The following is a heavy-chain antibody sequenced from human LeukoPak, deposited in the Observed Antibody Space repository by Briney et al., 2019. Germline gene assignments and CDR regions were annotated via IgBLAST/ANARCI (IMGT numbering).Heavy chain of an antibody. CDR2: ISYDGSNK. D-gene: IGHD3/OR15-3a*01. V-gene: IGHV3-30*18. J-gene: IGHJ6*02. Sequence: GGSLRLSCAASGFTFSSYWMHWVRQAPGKGLEWVAVISYDGSNKYYADSVKGRFTISRDNSKNTLYLQMNSLRAEDTAVYYCAKDASDWLLPNKYYYYGMDVWGQGTTVTVSS. CDR1: GFTFSSYW. CDR3: AKDASDWLLPNKYYYYGMDV.